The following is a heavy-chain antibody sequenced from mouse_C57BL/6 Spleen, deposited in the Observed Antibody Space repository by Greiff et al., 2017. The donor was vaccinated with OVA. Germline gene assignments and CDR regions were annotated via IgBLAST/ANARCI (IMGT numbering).Heavy chain of an antibody. V-gene: IGHV1-82*01. CDR2: IYPGDGDT. D-gene: IGHD1-2*01. CDR3: ARWNYGEGYFDV. Sequence: VKLVESGPELVKPGASVKISCKASGYAFSSSWMNWVKQRPGKGLEWIGRIYPGDGDTNYNGKFKGKATLTADKSSSTAYMQLSSLTSEDSAVYFCARWNYGEGYFDVWGTGTTVTVSS. CDR1: GYAFSSSW. J-gene: IGHJ1*03.